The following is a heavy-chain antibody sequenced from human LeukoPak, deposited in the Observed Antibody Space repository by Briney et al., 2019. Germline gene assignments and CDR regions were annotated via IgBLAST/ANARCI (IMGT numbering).Heavy chain of an antibody. V-gene: IGHV4-4*02. Sequence: KPSETLSLTCAVSGGSISSSKWWSWVRPPPGKGLEGIGEIYHSGSTNYNPSLKRRVTISEDKSKNKFSLKLSSVTAADTAVYYCATVSAFFYDSVSYYTFDYWGQGTLVTVSS. CDR2: IYHSGST. CDR1: GGSISSSKW. CDR3: ATVSAFFYDSVSYYTFDY. D-gene: IGHD3-10*01. J-gene: IGHJ4*02.